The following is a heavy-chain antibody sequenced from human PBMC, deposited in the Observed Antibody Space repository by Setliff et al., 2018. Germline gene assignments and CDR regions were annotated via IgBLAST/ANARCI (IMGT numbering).Heavy chain of an antibody. Sequence: KASETLSLTCSVSGASITSGGFYWTWIRQPPGKGLEWIGYIYYSGNTDYNPSLKSRVTISVDTSKNQFSLKLSSVTAADTAVYYCARAAYYYDGDNWFDPWGQGTLVTVSS. V-gene: IGHV4-61*08. CDR1: GASITSGGFY. D-gene: IGHD3-22*01. CDR3: ARAAYYYDGDNWFDP. CDR2: IYYSGNT. J-gene: IGHJ5*02.